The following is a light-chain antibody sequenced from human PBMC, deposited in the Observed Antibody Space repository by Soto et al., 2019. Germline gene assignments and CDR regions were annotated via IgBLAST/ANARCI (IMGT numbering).Light chain of an antibody. CDR2: DAS. J-gene: IGKJ2*01. V-gene: IGKV3-11*01. CDR1: QSVSSY. Sequence: EIVLTQSPANLSLSPGERATLSCRASQSVSSYLAWYQQKPGQAPRLLIYDASNRSTGIPARFSGSGSGTSFTLTISSVEPEDFAVYYCQQRSNWLMYTFGQGTKLEIK. CDR3: QQRSNWLMYT.